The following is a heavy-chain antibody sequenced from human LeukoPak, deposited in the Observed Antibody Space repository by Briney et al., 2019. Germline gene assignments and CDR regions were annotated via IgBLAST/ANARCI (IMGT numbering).Heavy chain of an antibody. CDR3: ATQLRGSGSPKRIYYYYMDV. Sequence: PGGALRLSRAASRFTFRSYVIHWVRQAPGKGLEGVAVMSYDGTNEYYAGSLKGRFTISSDNSRTSLYLQMNRLRHEDTAVYYCATQLRGSGSPKRIYYYYMDVWGKGTTVTISS. D-gene: IGHD3-10*01. CDR1: RFTFRSYV. J-gene: IGHJ6*03. V-gene: IGHV3-33*05. CDR2: MSYDGTNE.